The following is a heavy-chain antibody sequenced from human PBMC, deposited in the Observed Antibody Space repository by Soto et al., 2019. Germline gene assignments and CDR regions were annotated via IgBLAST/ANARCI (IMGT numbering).Heavy chain of an antibody. Sequence: PGESLKISCKGSGYTFTNYWIGWVRQMPEKGLEWMGIIYPGDSDTKYNPSFQGQVTISADKSITTTYLQWSSLKASDTAIYYCAASIFYYGMDVWGQGTTVTVSS. V-gene: IGHV5-51*01. CDR2: IYPGDSDT. J-gene: IGHJ6*02. CDR1: GYTFTNYW. CDR3: AASIFYYGMDV.